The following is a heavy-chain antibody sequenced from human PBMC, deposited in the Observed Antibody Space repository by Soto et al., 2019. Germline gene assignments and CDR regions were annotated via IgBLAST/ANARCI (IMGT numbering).Heavy chain of an antibody. CDR1: GVSISSSSYY. CDR3: ARHSDQIFGVVITYFDY. Sequence: PSETLSLTCTVSGVSISSSSYYWGWIRQPPGKGLEWIGSIYYSGSTYYNPSLKSRVTISVDTSKNQFSLKLSSVTAADTAVYYCARHSDQIFGVVITYFDYWGQGTLVTVSS. V-gene: IGHV4-39*01. CDR2: IYYSGST. J-gene: IGHJ4*02. D-gene: IGHD3-3*01.